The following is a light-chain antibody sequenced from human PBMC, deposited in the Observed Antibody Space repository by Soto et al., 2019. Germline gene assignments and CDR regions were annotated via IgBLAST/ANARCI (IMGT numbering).Light chain of an antibody. CDR1: QSVSSN. CDR3: QQYNNWPLWT. Sequence: EIVMTQSPATLSVSPGERVTLSCRASQSVSSNLAWYQQKPGQAPRLLIYGASTRATGIPVRFSGSGSGTEFTLTISSLQSEDFAVYYCQQYNNWPLWTFGQGTKVEIK. V-gene: IGKV3-15*01. J-gene: IGKJ1*01. CDR2: GAS.